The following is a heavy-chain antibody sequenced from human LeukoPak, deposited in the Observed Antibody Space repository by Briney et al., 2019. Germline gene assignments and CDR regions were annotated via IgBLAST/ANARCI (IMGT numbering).Heavy chain of an antibody. Sequence: NASETLSLTCAVYGGSFSGYYWSWIRQSPGKGLEWIGEINHSGSTNYNPSLKSRVTISVDTSKNQFSLKLSSVTAADTAVYYCCAVAGTYWGQGTLVTVSS. CDR3: CAVAGTY. D-gene: IGHD6-19*01. V-gene: IGHV4-34*01. J-gene: IGHJ4*02. CDR2: INHSGST. CDR1: GGSFSGYY.